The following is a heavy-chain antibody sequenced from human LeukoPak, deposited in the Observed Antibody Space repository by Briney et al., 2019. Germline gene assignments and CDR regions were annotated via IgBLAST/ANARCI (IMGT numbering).Heavy chain of an antibody. Sequence: ASVKVSCKDSGYTFTGYYMHWVRQAPGQGLEWMGWINPNSGGTNYAQKFQGRVTMTRDTSISTAYMELSRLRSDDTAVYYCARDSNATIAAAGTVYYCMDVWGQGTTVTVSS. J-gene: IGHJ6*02. CDR2: INPNSGGT. D-gene: IGHD6-13*01. CDR1: GYTFTGYY. CDR3: ARDSNATIAAAGTVYYCMDV. V-gene: IGHV1-2*02.